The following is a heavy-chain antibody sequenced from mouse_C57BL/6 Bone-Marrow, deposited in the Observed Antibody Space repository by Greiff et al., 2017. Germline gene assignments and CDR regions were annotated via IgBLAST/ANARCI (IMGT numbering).Heavy chain of an antibody. CDR3: ARRGYYGSIFYWYFDV. J-gene: IGHJ1*03. CDR2: ISSGGSYT. V-gene: IGHV5-6*01. D-gene: IGHD1-1*01. CDR1: GFTFSSYG. Sequence: EVQLVASGGDLVKPGGSLKLSCAASGFTFSSYGMSWVRQTPDKRLEGVATISSGGSYTYYPDSVKGRFTISRDHAKNTLYLQMSSLKSEDTAMYYCARRGYYGSIFYWYFDVWGTGTTVTVSS.